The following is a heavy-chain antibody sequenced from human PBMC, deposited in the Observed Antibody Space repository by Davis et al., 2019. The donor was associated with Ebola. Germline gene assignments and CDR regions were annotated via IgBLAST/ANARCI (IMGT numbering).Heavy chain of an antibody. J-gene: IGHJ2*01. CDR1: GFTFSDYY. CDR3: ARHGWLGYSSSPLYFDL. Sequence: GGSLRLSCAASGFTFSDYYMSWIRQAPGKGLEWVSYISSSGSTIYYADSVKGRFTISRDNANNSLYLQMNSLRDEDTAVYYCARHGWLGYSSSPLYFDLWGRGTLVTVSS. CDR2: ISSSGSTI. D-gene: IGHD6-6*01. V-gene: IGHV3-11*04.